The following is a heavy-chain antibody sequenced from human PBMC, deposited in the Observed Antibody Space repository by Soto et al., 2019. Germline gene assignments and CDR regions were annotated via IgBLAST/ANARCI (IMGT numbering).Heavy chain of an antibody. Sequence: SETLSLTCTVSGGSLSSYYWSWIRQPPGKGLEWIGYIYYSGSTKYNPSFKSRVTISVDTSKNQFSLKLTSVTAADTAVYYCARVNDGYNSRAYFDYWGQGTLVTVSS. V-gene: IGHV4-59*01. CDR1: GGSLSSYY. J-gene: IGHJ4*02. D-gene: IGHD5-12*01. CDR2: IYYSGST. CDR3: ARVNDGYNSRAYFDY.